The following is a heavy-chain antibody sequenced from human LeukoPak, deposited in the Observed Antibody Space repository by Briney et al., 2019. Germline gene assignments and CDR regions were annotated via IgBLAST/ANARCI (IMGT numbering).Heavy chain of an antibody. D-gene: IGHD3-10*01. CDR1: GDSISSGDYY. V-gene: IGHV4-61*02. Sequence: SETLSLTCTVSGDSISSGDYYWSWIRQPAGKGLEWIGRISSSGSTNYKPSLKRRVTISVDTSKNQFSLKLSSVTAADTAVYYCARDTVEGSGSYYDINYYYYYYMDVWGKGTTVTISS. CDR3: ARDTVEGSGSYYDINYYYYYYMDV. CDR2: ISSSGST. J-gene: IGHJ6*03.